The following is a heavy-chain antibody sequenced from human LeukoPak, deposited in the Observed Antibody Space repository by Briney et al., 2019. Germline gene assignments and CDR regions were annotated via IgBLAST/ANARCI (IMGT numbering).Heavy chain of an antibody. CDR2: IVVGSGIT. CDR3: AANPYYYDSSGYYGN. CDR1: GFTFTSSA. Sequence: ASVKVSCKASGFTFTSSAMQWVRQARGQRLEWIGWIVVGSGITNYAQKFQERVIITRDMSTSTAYMELSSLRSEDTAVYYCAANPYYYDSSGYYGNWGQGTLVTVSS. V-gene: IGHV1-58*02. J-gene: IGHJ4*02. D-gene: IGHD3-22*01.